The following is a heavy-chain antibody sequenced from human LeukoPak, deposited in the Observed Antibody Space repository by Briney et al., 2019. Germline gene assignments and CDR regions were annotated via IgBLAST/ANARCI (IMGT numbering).Heavy chain of an antibody. CDR3: ARDSDYYYYGMDV. D-gene: IGHD3-10*01. J-gene: IGHJ6*02. Sequence: GRSLRLSCAASGFTFSSYAMHWVRQAPGKGLEWVAVISYDGSNKYYADSVKGRFTISRDNSRNTLYLQMNSLRAEDTAVYYCARDSDYYYYGMDVWGQGTTVTVSS. V-gene: IGHV3-30-3*01. CDR2: ISYDGSNK. CDR1: GFTFSSYA.